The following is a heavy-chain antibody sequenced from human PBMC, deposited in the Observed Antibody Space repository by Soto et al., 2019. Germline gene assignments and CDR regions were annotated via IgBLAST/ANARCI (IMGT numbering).Heavy chain of an antibody. CDR2: IIPIFGTA. Sequence: QVQLVQSGAEVKKPGSSVKVSCKASGGTFSSYAISWVRQAPGQGLEWMGGIIPIFGTANYAQKFQGRVTITADESTSTASMELSSLRSEDTAVYYCASGQLDLRTGGYYYYGMDVWGQGTTVTVSS. V-gene: IGHV1-69*12. CDR3: ASGQLDLRTGGYYYYGMDV. J-gene: IGHJ6*02. D-gene: IGHD1-7*01. CDR1: GGTFSSYA.